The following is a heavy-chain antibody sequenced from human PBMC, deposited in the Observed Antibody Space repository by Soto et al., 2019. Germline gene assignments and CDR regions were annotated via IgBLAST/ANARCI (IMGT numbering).Heavy chain of an antibody. CDR1: GGSVSSSGCY. CDR3: ARGMAEEQIFYYFDY. CDR2: IYYSGST. D-gene: IGHD3-9*01. J-gene: IGHJ4*02. V-gene: IGHV4-39*07. Sequence: SETLSLTCTVSGGSVSSSGCYWGWIRQPPGKGLEWIGSIYYSGSTTYNPSLKNRVTISVDASKSQFYLKLRSVTAADTAVYYCARGMAEEQIFYYFDYWGQGALVTVSS.